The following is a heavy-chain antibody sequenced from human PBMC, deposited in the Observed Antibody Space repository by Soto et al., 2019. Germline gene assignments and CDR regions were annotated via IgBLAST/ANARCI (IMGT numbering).Heavy chain of an antibody. CDR1: GGSISSYY. V-gene: IGHV4-59*01. CDR2: IHNSGST. D-gene: IGHD1-26*01. CDR3: ARETDSGSYYTFDI. J-gene: IGHJ3*02. Sequence: QVQLQESGPGLVKPSETLSLTCTVSGGSISSYYWSWIRQPPGKGLEWIGNIHNSGSTNSKPSLKSRVTISVETSKNQFSLKLSSVTAADTAVYYCARETDSGSYYTFDIWGQGTMVTVSS.